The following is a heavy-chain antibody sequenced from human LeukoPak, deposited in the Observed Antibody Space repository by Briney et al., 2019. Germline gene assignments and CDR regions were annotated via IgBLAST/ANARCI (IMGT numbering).Heavy chain of an antibody. J-gene: IGHJ5*02. CDR2: IKQDGNEK. D-gene: IGHD1-26*01. CDR3: ARAGSGRSPDWFDP. CDR1: GFTFTTYW. Sequence: GGSLRLSCAASGFTFTTYWMACVRQAPGKGLEWVASIKQDGNEKYYVDSVRGRFTISRDSAENTLYLQMNSLRAEDTAVYYCARAGSGRSPDWFDPWGQGTLVTVSS. V-gene: IGHV3-7*01.